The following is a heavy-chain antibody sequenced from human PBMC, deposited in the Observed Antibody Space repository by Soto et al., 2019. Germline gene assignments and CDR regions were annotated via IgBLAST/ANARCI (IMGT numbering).Heavy chain of an antibody. J-gene: IGHJ3*01. CDR2: MAPFSGNT. CDR1: GYTFTSFD. V-gene: IGHV1-8*01. D-gene: IGHD2-15*01. Sequence: GASVKVSCKASGYTFTSFDISWLRQATGQGLEWMGWMAPFSGNTGSAQKFQGRISLTRNTSINTAYIELTGLTSDDTAMYYCARGLCTGGTCYGLTFDLWGQRTAVTVSS. CDR3: ARGLCTGGTCYGLTFDL.